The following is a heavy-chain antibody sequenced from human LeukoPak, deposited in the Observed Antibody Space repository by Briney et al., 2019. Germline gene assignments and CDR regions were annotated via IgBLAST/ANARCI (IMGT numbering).Heavy chain of an antibody. V-gene: IGHV1-2*02. J-gene: IGHJ4*02. CDR2: INPNSGGT. Sequence: ASVKVSCKASGYTFTGYYMHWVRQAPGQGLEWMGWINPNSGGTNYAQKFQGRVTMTRDTSISTAYMELSRLRSDDTAVYYCASLYYYDSGGYYDGGGLFDYWGQGTLVTVSS. D-gene: IGHD3-22*01. CDR3: ASLYYYDSGGYYDGGGLFDY. CDR1: GYTFTGYY.